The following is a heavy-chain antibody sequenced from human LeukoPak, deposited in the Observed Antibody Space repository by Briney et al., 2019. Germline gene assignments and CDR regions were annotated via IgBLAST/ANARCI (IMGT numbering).Heavy chain of an antibody. CDR3: ARDRDSSGWYLISNWFDP. Sequence: GGSLRLSCAASGFTFSDYYMSWIRQAPGKGLEWVSYISSSGSTIYYADSVKGRFTISRDNAKNSLYLQINSLRAKDTAVYYCARDRDSSGWYLISNWFDPWGQGTLVTVSS. CDR1: GFTFSDYY. J-gene: IGHJ5*02. V-gene: IGHV3-11*01. CDR2: ISSSGSTI. D-gene: IGHD6-19*01.